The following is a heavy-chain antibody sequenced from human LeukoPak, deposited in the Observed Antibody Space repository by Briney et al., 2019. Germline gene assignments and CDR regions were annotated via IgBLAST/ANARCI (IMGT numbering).Heavy chain of an antibody. CDR1: GGSISSGDYY. V-gene: IGHV4-30-4*01. D-gene: IGHD3-3*01. Sequence: SETLSLTCTVSGGSISSGDYYWSWIRQPPGKGLECIGYVYYSGNTYYNPSLKSRVTISEDTSKNQFSLKLSSVTAADTAVYYCARGRSDFWSGYFNWFDPWGQGTLVTVSS. CDR3: ARGRSDFWSGYFNWFDP. J-gene: IGHJ5*02. CDR2: VYYSGNT.